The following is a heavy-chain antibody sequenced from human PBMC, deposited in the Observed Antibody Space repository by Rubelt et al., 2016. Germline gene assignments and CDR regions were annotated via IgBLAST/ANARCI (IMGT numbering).Heavy chain of an antibody. CDR3: ARHRAVVVPAAIHNWFDP. Sequence: VYGGSFSGYYWSWIRQPPGKGLEWIGEINHSGSTNYNPSLKSRVTISVDTSKNQFSLKLSSVTAADTAVYYCARHRAVVVPAAIHNWFDPWGQGTLVTVSS. J-gene: IGHJ5*02. CDR2: INHSGST. V-gene: IGHV4-34*01. D-gene: IGHD2-2*01. CDR1: GGSFSGYY.